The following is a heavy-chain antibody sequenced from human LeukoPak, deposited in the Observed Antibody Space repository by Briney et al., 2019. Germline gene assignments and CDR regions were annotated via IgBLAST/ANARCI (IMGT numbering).Heavy chain of an antibody. CDR3: ARVASVGSILTYFDY. V-gene: IGHV3-23*01. J-gene: IGHJ4*02. Sequence: PGGSLRLSCAASGFTFSNYAMSWVRPAPGKGLEWVSVISGSGDSTYFADSVKGRFTISRDNSKNTLYLQMSSLRAEDTAVYYCARVASVGSILTYFDYWGQGTLVTVSS. CDR1: GFTFSNYA. D-gene: IGHD2-21*02. CDR2: ISGSGDST.